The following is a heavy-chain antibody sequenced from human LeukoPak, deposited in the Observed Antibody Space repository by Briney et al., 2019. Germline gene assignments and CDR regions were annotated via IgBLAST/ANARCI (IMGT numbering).Heavy chain of an antibody. J-gene: IGHJ5*02. CDR1: GFTFSGYA. D-gene: IGHD2-8*02. V-gene: IGHV3-23*01. Sequence: GGSLRLSCRASGFTFSGYAMNWVRQAPGKEMEWVSSITGTTGNTYVADSVKGRFSISRDNSRNTLYLQMNNLRAEDTAIYYCAKGTLATCTGARCYPFDPWGQGALVTVSS. CDR2: ITGTTGNT. CDR3: AKGTLATCTGARCYPFDP.